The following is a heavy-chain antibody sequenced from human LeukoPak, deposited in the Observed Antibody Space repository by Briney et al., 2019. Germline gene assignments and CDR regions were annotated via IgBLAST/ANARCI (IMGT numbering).Heavy chain of an antibody. CDR3: ARGGYSNRNWFDL. CDR1: GYTFTSYY. CDR2: INPSGGST. D-gene: IGHD6-13*01. Sequence: ASVTVSCKASGYTFTSYYMHWVRQAPGQGLEWMGIINPSGGSTNYAQKFQGRVAMTRDMSTSTVYMELSSLRSEDTAVYYCARGGYSNRNWFDLWGQGTLVTVSS. J-gene: IGHJ5*02. V-gene: IGHV1-46*01.